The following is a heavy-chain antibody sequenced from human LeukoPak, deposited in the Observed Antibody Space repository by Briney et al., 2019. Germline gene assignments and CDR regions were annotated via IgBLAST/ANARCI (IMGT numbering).Heavy chain of an antibody. V-gene: IGHV3-30*18. CDR1: GFSFTNYA. D-gene: IGHD2-2*01. CDR2: ISFDGSDK. J-gene: IGHJ4*02. CDR3: VKGGFQLLPEAYFDY. Sequence: GGSLRLSCAASGFSFTNYAMHWVRQAPGKGLECVAKISFDGSDKNYADSVKGRLTISRDNSDKTVYLQMNSLRSEDTAVFYCVKGGFQLLPEAYFDYWGQGTLVTVSS.